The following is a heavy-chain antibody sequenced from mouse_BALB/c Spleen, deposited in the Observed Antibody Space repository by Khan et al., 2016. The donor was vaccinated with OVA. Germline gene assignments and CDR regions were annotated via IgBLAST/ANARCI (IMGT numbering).Heavy chain of an antibody. D-gene: IGHD2-3*01. CDR2: IWSAGST. CDR1: GFSLTSYG. V-gene: IGHV2-6-1*01. Sequence: QVQLQQSGPGLVAPSQSLSITCTISGFSLTSYGVHWVRQPPGKGLEWLVVIWSAGSTTYNSALKSRLSISKDNSKSQVFLKMNSLQTDDTAMYYCARHDGYAHYYAMDYWGQGTLVTVSS. CDR3: ARHDGYAHYYAMDY. J-gene: IGHJ4*01.